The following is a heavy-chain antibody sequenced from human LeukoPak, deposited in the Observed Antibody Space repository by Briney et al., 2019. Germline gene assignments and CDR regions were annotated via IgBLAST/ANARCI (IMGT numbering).Heavy chain of an antibody. CDR1: GGSFSDYY. CDR2: INHSGST. Sequence: SETLSLTCAVYGGSFSDYYWSWIRQPPEKGLEWIGEINHSGSTNYNPSLKSRVTISIDTSKNQFSLRLSSVTAADTAVYYCARNYDFWIAPKRHNWFDPWGQGTLVTVSS. CDR3: ARNYDFWIAPKRHNWFDP. V-gene: IGHV4-34*01. J-gene: IGHJ5*02. D-gene: IGHD3-3*01.